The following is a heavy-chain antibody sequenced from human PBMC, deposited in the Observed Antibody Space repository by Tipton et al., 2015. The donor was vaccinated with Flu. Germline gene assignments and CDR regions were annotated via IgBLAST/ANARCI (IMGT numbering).Heavy chain of an antibody. CDR1: GFTFSSYG. CDR2: ISYDGSNK. D-gene: IGHD3-22*01. Sequence: SLRLSCAASGFTFSSYGMHWVRQAPGKGLEWVAVISYDGSNKYYADSVKGRFTISRDNSKNTLYLQMNSLRAEDTAVYYCAKDRGGYYFRSFAYWGQGTLVTVSS. V-gene: IGHV3-30*18. CDR3: AKDRGGYYFRSFAY. J-gene: IGHJ4*02.